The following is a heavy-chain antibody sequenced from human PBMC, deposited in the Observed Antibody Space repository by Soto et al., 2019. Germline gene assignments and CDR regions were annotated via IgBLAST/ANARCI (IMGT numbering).Heavy chain of an antibody. J-gene: IGHJ4*02. CDR2: ISGSGGGA. V-gene: IGHV3-23*01. D-gene: IGHD6-13*01. CDR3: AKEGASSWYFFDD. CDR1: GFTFSSYA. Sequence: EVQLLESGENLVQPGGSLRLSCAASGFTFSSYAMNWVRQPPGKGLEWVSTISGSGGGAYDAGSVKGRFTISRDNCKSALDLQMNRLRAEETAIYYCAKEGASSWYFFDDWGQGTLVTVSS.